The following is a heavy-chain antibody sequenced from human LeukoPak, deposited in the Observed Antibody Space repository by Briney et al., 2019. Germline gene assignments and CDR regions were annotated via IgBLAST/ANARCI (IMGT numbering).Heavy chain of an antibody. J-gene: IGHJ4*02. CDR2: INPNDGRT. D-gene: IGHD2-8*01. V-gene: IGHV1-46*01. Sequence: GASVKVSCKASGYTFFDFYMHWVRQAPGQGLEWMGIINPNDGRTTDAQKYQGRVSMTSDTSTSTCYMELSSLRSEDTAVYYCARSYFRDARGGFDYWGQGTLVTVSS. CDR1: GYTFFDFY. CDR3: ARSYFRDARGGFDY.